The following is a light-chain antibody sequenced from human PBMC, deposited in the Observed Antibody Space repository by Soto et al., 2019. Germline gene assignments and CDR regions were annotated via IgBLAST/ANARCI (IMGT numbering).Light chain of an antibody. CDR3: QHYNSYSWT. CDR2: DAS. CDR1: QSISSW. Sequence: DIQMTQSPSTLSASVGDRVTITCRASQSISSWLAWYQQKPGKAPKLLIYDASSLESGVPSRFSGSGSGTEFTLAISSLQPDDVATYYCQHYNSYSWTFGQGTKVEIK. J-gene: IGKJ1*01. V-gene: IGKV1-5*01.